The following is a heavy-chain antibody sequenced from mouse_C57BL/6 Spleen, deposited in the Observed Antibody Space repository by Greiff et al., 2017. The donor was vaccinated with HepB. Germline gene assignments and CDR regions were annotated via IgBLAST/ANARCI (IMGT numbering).Heavy chain of an antibody. J-gene: IGHJ4*01. CDR3: ARVTVVAPYYAMDY. CDR2: IWSGGST. Sequence: QVQLKESGPGLVQPSQSLSITCTVSGFSLTSYGVHWVRQSPGKGLEWLGVIWSGGSTDYNAAFISRLSISKDNSKSQVFFKMNSLQADDTAIYYCARVTVVAPYYAMDYWGQGTSVTVSS. CDR1: GFSLTSYG. V-gene: IGHV2-2*01. D-gene: IGHD1-1*01.